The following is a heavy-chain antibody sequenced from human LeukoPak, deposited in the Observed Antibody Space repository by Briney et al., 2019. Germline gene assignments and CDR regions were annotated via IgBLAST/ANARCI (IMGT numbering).Heavy chain of an antibody. J-gene: IGHJ4*02. CDR2: INHSGST. CDR1: GGSFSGYY. Sequence: NPSETLSLTCAVYGGSFSGYYWSWIRQPPGKGLEWIGEINHSGSTNYNPSLKSRVTISVDTTKNQFSLKLSSVTAADTAVYYCAYGSNSAADHWGQGTLVTVSS. V-gene: IGHV4-34*01. CDR3: AYGSNSAADH. D-gene: IGHD4-23*01.